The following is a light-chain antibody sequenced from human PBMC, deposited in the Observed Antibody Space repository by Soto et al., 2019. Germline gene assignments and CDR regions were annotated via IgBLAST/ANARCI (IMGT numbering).Light chain of an antibody. CDR3: QQYNSYSPT. CDR1: QGIGNA. J-gene: IGKJ1*01. Sequence: IQMTQSPSSLSASVGDRVTISCRASQGIGNALGWYQQKPGKAPRLLIYKASILETGVPSRFSGSGSGTEFTLTISGLQPGDSATYYCQQYNSYSPTFGQGTKVDIK. CDR2: KAS. V-gene: IGKV1-5*03.